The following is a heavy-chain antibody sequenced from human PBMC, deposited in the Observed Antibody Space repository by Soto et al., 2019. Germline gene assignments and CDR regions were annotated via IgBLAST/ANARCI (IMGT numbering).Heavy chain of an antibody. CDR2: IDPSDSYT. J-gene: IGHJ4*02. CDR1: GYSFTSYW. Sequence: GESLKVSWKGSGYSFTSYWISWVRQMPGKGLEWMGRIDPSDSYTNYSPSIQGQVTISADKSISTAYLQWSSLKASDTAMYYCARRAGRDYYDSSGHFDYWAQGTLVTVSS. CDR3: ARRAGRDYYDSSGHFDY. D-gene: IGHD3-22*01. V-gene: IGHV5-10-1*04.